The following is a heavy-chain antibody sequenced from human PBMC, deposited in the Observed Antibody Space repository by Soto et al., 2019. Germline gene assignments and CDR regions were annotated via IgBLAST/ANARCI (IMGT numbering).Heavy chain of an antibody. CDR2: IIPIFGTA. J-gene: IGHJ4*02. CDR1: GGTFSSYA. CDR3: ARNCISTSCLTSSGSGWYVIFDY. D-gene: IGHD2-2*01. Sequence: QVQLVQSGAEVKKPGSSVKVSCKASGGTFSSYAISWVRQAPGQGLEWMGGIIPIFGTANYAQKFQGRVTITADESTSTAYMELSSLRSEDTAVYYCARNCISTSCLTSSGSGWYVIFDYWGQGTLVTVSS. V-gene: IGHV1-69*12.